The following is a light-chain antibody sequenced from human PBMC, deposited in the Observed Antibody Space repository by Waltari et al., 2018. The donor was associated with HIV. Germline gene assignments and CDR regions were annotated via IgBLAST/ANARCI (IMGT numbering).Light chain of an antibody. CDR2: GDY. J-gene: IGLJ1*01. V-gene: IGLV1-40*01. Sequence: QSVPTQPPSVSGAPGQTVTRSCSGGSSNIGSNSVVHWYQQLPGTAPKLLIFGDYNRPSGVPDRFSGSKSGTSASLAITGLQPEDEADYYCQSYDTSRDGFYVFGTGTKVTVL. CDR3: QSYDTSRDGFYV. CDR1: SSNIGSNSV.